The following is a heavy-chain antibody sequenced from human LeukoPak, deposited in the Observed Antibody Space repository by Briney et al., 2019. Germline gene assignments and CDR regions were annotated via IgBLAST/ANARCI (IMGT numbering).Heavy chain of an antibody. J-gene: IGHJ4*02. Sequence: SETLSLTCYVSGDSISSYYWSWIRQPPGKGLECVGYIHHTGSTSHNPALKSRVTISVDTSKNQFSLKLSSVTAADTAVYYCARVLYGSGAYYFDYWGQGTLVTVSS. V-gene: IGHV4-59*01. CDR3: ARVLYGSGAYYFDY. CDR2: IHHTGST. CDR1: GDSISSYY. D-gene: IGHD3-10*01.